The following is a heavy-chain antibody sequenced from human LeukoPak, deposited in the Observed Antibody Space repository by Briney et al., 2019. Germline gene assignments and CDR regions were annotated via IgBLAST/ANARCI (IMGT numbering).Heavy chain of an antibody. D-gene: IGHD4-17*01. J-gene: IGHJ3*02. V-gene: IGHV3-64*01. CDR3: ARVGLYGDYDAGAFDI. Sequence: PGGSLRLSCAASGFTFSSYAMHWVPQAPGKGLEYFSAISSNGGSTYYANSVEGRFTISRDNSKNTLYLQMGSLRAEDMAVYYCARVGLYGDYDAGAFDIWGQGTMVTVSS. CDR2: ISSNGGST. CDR1: GFTFSSYA.